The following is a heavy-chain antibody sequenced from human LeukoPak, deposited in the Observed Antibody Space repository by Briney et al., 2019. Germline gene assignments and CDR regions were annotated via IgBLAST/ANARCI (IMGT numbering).Heavy chain of an antibody. CDR2: ISWNSGSI. D-gene: IGHD5-12*01. CDR1: GFTFDDYA. CDR3: AKGGYDYPDY. J-gene: IGHJ4*02. Sequence: PGGPLRLSCAASGFTFDDYAMHWVRQAPGKGLEWVSGISWNSGSIGYADSVKGRFTISRDNAKNSLYLQMNSLRAEDTALYYCAKGGYDYPDYWGQGTLVTVSS. V-gene: IGHV3-9*01.